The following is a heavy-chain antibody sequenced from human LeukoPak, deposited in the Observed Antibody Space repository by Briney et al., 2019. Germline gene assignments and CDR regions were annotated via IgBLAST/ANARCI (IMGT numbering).Heavy chain of an antibody. D-gene: IGHD6-13*01. CDR2: ISGSGGST. Sequence: ISGSGGSTYYAASVKGRFTISRDNSKNTLYLQMNSLRAEDTAVYYCAKDRIAAAGLFDYWGQGTLVTVSS. V-gene: IGHV3-23*01. J-gene: IGHJ4*02. CDR3: AKDRIAAAGLFDY.